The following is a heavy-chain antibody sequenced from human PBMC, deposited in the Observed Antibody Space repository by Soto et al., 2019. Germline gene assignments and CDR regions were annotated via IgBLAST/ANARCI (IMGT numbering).Heavy chain of an antibody. D-gene: IGHD3-3*01. J-gene: IGHJ4*02. V-gene: IGHV4-59*01. CDR1: GGSISSYY. CDR3: ARGDPHDFWSGYYTGIFDY. CDR2: IYYSGST. Sequence: SETLSLTCTVSGGSISSYYLSWIRQPPGKGLEWIGYIYYSGSTNYNPSLKSRVTISVDTSKNQFSLKLSSVTAADTAVYYCARGDPHDFWSGYYTGIFDYWGQGTLVTVSS.